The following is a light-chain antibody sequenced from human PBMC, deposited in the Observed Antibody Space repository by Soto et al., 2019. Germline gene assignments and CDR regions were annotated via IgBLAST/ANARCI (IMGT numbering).Light chain of an antibody. CDR3: CSYAGTHTVVV. CDR1: SSDVGGYNY. Sequence: QSVLTQPRSVSGSPGQSVTLSCTGTSSDVGGYNYVSWYQQHPGTAPKLLISDVTDRPSGVPDRFSGSKSGTTASLAISWLQAEDEADYYCCSYAGTHTVVVFGGGTKLTVL. CDR2: DVT. V-gene: IGLV2-11*01. J-gene: IGLJ2*01.